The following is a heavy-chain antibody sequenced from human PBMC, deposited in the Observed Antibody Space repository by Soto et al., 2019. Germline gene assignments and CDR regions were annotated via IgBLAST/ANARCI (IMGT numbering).Heavy chain of an antibody. V-gene: IGHV3-30-3*01. CDR2: ISYDGSNK. CDR3: ARGQFIIYGDLGY. J-gene: IGHJ4*02. CDR1: GFTFSSYA. Sequence: QVQLVESGGGVVQPGRSLRLSCAASGFTFSSYAMHWVRQAPGKGLEWVAVISYDGSNKYYADAVKGRFTISRDNSKNTLYLQMNSLRAEDTAVYYCARGQFIIYGDLGYWGQGTLVTVSS. D-gene: IGHD4-17*01.